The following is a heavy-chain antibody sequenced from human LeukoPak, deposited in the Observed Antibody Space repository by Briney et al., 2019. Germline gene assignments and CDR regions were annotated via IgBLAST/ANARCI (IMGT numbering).Heavy chain of an antibody. CDR2: INSGGSAI. CDR1: GFTFNSYE. J-gene: IGHJ4*02. CDR3: ARGGSYVHY. D-gene: IGHD1-26*01. V-gene: IGHV3-48*03. Sequence: GGSLRLSCAASGFTFNSYEMNWVRQAPGKGLEWVSYINSGGSAIYYADFVKGRFTNSRDNAKNPLYLQMNSLRADDTAVYYCARGGSYVHYWGQGTLVTVSS.